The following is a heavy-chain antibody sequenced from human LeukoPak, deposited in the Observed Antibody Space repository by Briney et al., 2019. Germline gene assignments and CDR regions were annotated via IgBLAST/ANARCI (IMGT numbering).Heavy chain of an antibody. J-gene: IGHJ4*02. CDR3: AKGLLLALDY. CDR2: ISGTGGST. D-gene: IGHD3-22*01. V-gene: IGHV3-23*01. Sequence: AGASLRLSCAASGFTFSIYGMTWVRRAPGKGLEWVSAISGTGGSTYYADSVQGRFTISRDNSKNTLYLQLSSLRAEDTAVYYCAKGLLLALDYWGQGTLVTVSS. CDR1: GFTFSIYG.